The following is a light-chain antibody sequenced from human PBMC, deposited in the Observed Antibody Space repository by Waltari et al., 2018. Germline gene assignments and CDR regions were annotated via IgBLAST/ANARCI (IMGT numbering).Light chain of an antibody. CDR2: SNN. V-gene: IGLV1-47*02. J-gene: IGLJ2*01. CDR1: SSNIGRNT. Sequence: QSLLTQPSSASRHPGQRVTISCSGSSSNIGRNTIYWYQQPPETVPKFLIYSNNQRPSGATDLFSGSNTFASASLASSGRRSEDEADYYCATWEDSLSLVFGGGTKLTVL. CDR3: ATWEDSLSLV.